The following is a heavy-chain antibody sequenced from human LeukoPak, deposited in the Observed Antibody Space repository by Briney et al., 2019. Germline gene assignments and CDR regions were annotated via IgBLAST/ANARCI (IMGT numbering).Heavy chain of an antibody. CDR2: IRYDGSNK. V-gene: IGHV3-30*02. CDR3: AREMVVAAIPSRQMDV. D-gene: IGHD2-21*02. J-gene: IGHJ6*04. Sequence: GGSLRLSCAASGFTFSTYGMHWVRQAPGKGLEWVAFIRYDGSNKYYADSVKGRFTISRDNSKNTLYLQMNSLRAEDTAVYYCAREMVVAAIPSRQMDVWGKGTTVTISS. CDR1: GFTFSTYG.